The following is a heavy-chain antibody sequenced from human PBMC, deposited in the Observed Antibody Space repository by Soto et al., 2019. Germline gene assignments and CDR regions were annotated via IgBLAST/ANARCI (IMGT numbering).Heavy chain of an antibody. CDR1: GFTFHDYA. CDR3: AKDIREYSSGWTYFDY. D-gene: IGHD6-19*01. V-gene: IGHV3-9*01. CDR2: ITGNSGSI. J-gene: IGHJ4*01. Sequence: EVQLVESGGGLVQPGRSLKLSCAASGFTFHDYAMHWVRQGQGKGLEWVSGITGNSGSIDYADSVKGRFTISRDNAKNSLYLQMNSLSPEDTALYYCAKDIREYSSGWTYFDYWGHGTLVTVSS.